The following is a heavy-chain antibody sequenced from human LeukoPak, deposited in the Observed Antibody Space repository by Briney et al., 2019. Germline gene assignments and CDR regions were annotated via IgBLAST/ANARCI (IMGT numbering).Heavy chain of an antibody. V-gene: IGHV3-30-3*01. J-gene: IGHJ4*02. Sequence: GGSLRLSCAASGFTFSSYAMHWVRQAPGKGLEWVAVISYDGSNKYYADSVKGRFTISRDNSKNTLYLQMNSLRAEDTAVYYCARDLTIFGVVTPFDYWGQGTLVTVSS. D-gene: IGHD3-3*01. CDR3: ARDLTIFGVVTPFDY. CDR1: GFTFSSYA. CDR2: ISYDGSNK.